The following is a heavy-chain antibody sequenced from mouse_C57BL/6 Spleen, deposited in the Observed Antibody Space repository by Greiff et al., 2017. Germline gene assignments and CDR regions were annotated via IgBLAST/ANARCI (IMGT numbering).Heavy chain of an antibody. CDR3: ARKAFITTVVATEYYAMDY. CDR1: GFSLTSYA. V-gene: IGHV2-9-1*01. Sequence: QVQLKESGPGLVAPSQSLSITCTASGFSLTSYAISWVRQPPGKGLEWLGVIWTGGGTNYNSALKSRLSISKDNTKSQVFLKMNSLQTDDTARYYCARKAFITTVVATEYYAMDYWGQGTSVTVSS. J-gene: IGHJ4*01. CDR2: IWTGGGT. D-gene: IGHD1-1*01.